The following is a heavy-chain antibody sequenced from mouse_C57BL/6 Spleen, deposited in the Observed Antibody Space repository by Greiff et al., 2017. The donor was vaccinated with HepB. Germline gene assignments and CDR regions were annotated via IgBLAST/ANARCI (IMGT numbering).Heavy chain of an antibody. CDR1: GYTFTDHT. CDR2: IYPRDGST. D-gene: IGHD1-1*01. CDR3: AIPVVAYYYAMDY. V-gene: IGHV1-78*01. J-gene: IGHJ4*01. Sequence: VQLVESDAELVKPGASVKISCKVSGYTFTDHTIHWMKQRPEQGLEWIGYIYPRDGSTKYNEKFKGKATLTADKSSSTAYMQLNSLTSEDSAVYFCAIPVVAYYYAMDYWGQGTSVTVSS.